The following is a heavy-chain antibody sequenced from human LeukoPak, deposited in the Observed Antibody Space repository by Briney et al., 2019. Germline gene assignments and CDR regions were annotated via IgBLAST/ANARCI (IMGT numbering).Heavy chain of an antibody. V-gene: IGHV3-33*06. CDR2: IWNDGTHH. CDR1: GFTFSPYG. J-gene: IGHJ4*02. Sequence: PGGSLRLSCVASGFTFSPYGMHWARQAPGKGLEWVAAIWNDGTHHYYADSVKGRFTISRDNSKNTLYLQMNSLRAEDTAVYYCAKDLDIVATITGNWGQGTLVTVSS. CDR3: AKDLDIVATITGN. D-gene: IGHD5-12*01.